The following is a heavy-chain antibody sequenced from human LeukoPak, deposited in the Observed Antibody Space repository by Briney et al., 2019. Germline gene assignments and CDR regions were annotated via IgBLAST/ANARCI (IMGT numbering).Heavy chain of an antibody. CDR3: ARAVGGRYCSGGSCYSRTDYFDY. D-gene: IGHD2-15*01. CDR1: GGSISSSSYY. J-gene: IGHJ4*02. CDR2: IHYSGST. V-gene: IGHV4-39*07. Sequence: SETLSLTCTVSGGSISSSSYYWGWIRQPPGKGLEWIGSIHYSGSTYYNPSLKSRVTISVDTSKNQFSLKLSSVTAADTAVYYCARAVGGRYCSGGSCYSRTDYFDYWGQGTLVTVSS.